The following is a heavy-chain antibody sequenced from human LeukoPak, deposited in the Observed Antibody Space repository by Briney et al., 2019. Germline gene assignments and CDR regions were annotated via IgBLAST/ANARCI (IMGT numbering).Heavy chain of an antibody. J-gene: IGHJ4*02. D-gene: IGHD3-3*01. CDR3: ATLSTGDYDFWSGPLSDY. CDR2: IYYSGST. V-gene: IGHV4-39*01. Sequence: SETLSLTCTVSGGSISSSSYYWGWIRQPPGKGLEWIGSIYYSGSTYYNPSLKSRVTISVDTSKNQFSLKLSSVTAADTAVYYCATLSTGDYDFWSGPLSDYWGQGTLVTVSS. CDR1: GGSISSSSYY.